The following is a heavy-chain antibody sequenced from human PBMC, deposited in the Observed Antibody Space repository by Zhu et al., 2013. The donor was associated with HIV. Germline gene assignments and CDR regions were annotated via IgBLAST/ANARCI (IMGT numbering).Heavy chain of an antibody. CDR2: IIPIFGTA. D-gene: IGHD6-19*01. Sequence: QVQLVQSGAEVKKPGSSVKVSCKASGGTFSSYAISWVRQAPGQGLEWMGGIIPIFGTANYAQKFQGRVTITADKSTSTAYMELSSLRSEDTAVYYCARDPRYSSGWSPRTLRYWGQGTLVTVSS. J-gene: IGHJ4*02. CDR1: GGTFSSYA. CDR3: ARDPRYSSGWSPRTLRY. V-gene: IGHV1-69*06.